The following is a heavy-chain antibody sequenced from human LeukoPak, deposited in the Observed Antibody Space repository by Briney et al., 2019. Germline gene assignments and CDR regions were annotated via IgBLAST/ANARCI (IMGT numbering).Heavy chain of an antibody. CDR3: ARDLFKLWFGELLAPYYYYYGMDV. D-gene: IGHD3-10*01. V-gene: IGHV4-4*07. CDR1: GGSISSYY. Sequence: PSETLSLTCTVSGGSISSYYWSWIRQPAGKGLEWIGRIYTSGSTNYNPSLKSRVTMSVDTSKNQFSLKLSSVTAADTAVYYCARDLFKLWFGELLAPYYYYYGMDVWGQGTTVTVSS. CDR2: IYTSGST. J-gene: IGHJ6*02.